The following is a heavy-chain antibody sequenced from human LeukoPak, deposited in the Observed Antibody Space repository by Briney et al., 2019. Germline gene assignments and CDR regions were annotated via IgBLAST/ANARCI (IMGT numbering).Heavy chain of an antibody. CDR3: ARDHGNYLAYCGADCYSDWFDP. Sequence: ASVKVSCKASGYTFTSYGISWVRQAPGQGLEWMGWISVYNGNTNYAQKFQGRVTMRTDTSTSTAYMELRSLRSDDTAVYYCARDHGNYLAYCGADCYSDWFDPWGQGTLVIVSS. CDR1: GYTFTSYG. D-gene: IGHD2-21*02. CDR2: ISVYNGNT. V-gene: IGHV1-18*01. J-gene: IGHJ5*02.